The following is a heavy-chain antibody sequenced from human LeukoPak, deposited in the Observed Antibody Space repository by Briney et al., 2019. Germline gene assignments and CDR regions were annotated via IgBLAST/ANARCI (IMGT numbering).Heavy chain of an antibody. CDR1: GGSIITYY. J-gene: IGHJ6*03. CDR3: ARILGSHYYYMDV. V-gene: IGHV4-59*01. Sequence: SETLSLTCTVSGGSIITYYWSWIRQPPGKGLEWIGYIYYSGSTNYNPSLKSRVTMSVDTSKNQFSLKLSSVTAADTAVYYCARILGSHYYYMDVWGKGTTVTVSS. CDR2: IYYSGST.